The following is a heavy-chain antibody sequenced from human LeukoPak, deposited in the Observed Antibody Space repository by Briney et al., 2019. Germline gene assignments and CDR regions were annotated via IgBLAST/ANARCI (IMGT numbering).Heavy chain of an antibody. CDR3: ARLIPGVYFDY. Sequence: GGSLRLSCAASRFTFSSYWMSWVRQAPGKGLEWVANIKQDGSEKHYVDSVKGRFTISRDNAKNSLYLQMNSLRAEDTAVYYCARLIPGVYFDYWGQGTLVTVSS. V-gene: IGHV3-7*03. CDR1: RFTFSSYW. D-gene: IGHD7-27*01. J-gene: IGHJ4*02. CDR2: IKQDGSEK.